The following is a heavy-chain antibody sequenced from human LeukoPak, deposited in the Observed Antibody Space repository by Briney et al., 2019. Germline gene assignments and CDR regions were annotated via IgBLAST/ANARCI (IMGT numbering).Heavy chain of an antibody. CDR3: ARDDTTMILNL. CDR1: GFTFSNYN. V-gene: IGHV3-21*01. J-gene: IGHJ2*01. D-gene: IGHD3-22*01. Sequence: PGGSLRLSCAASGFTFSNYNMNWVRQAPGKGLEWVSTITRSNSYIYYADSVRRRFTISRDNAKNSLYLQMSSLRAEDTAVYYCARDDTTMILNLWGRGTLVTVSS. CDR2: ITRSNSYI.